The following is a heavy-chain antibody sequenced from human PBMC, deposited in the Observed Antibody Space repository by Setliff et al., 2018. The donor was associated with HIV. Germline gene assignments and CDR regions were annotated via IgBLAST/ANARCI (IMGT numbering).Heavy chain of an antibody. Sequence: AAVKVSCKASGYTFTGHYLHWVRQAPGQGLEWMGWIDPNSGDTNYAQKFQGRVTITSDTSVSTAYMELRRLSSDDTAVYYCARADVLLCDYWGQGTLVTVSS. J-gene: IGHJ4*02. CDR3: ARADVLLCDY. CDR2: IDPNSGDT. V-gene: IGHV1-2*02. D-gene: IGHD3-16*01. CDR1: GYTFTGHY.